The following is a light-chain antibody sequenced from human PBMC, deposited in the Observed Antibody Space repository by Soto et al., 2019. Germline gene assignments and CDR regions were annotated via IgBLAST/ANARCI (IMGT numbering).Light chain of an antibody. CDR1: QGVTTW. J-gene: IGKJ1*01. Sequence: DRQRARAPSSVSAWVGGRVTISCRASQGVTTWLAWYQQTPGRAPKLLIYAASTLQSGVPSTFSGSGSGTDFTLTISSLQPEDFAPYYCQQATSFPRTFGQGANVDI. V-gene: IGKV1-12*01. CDR2: AAS. CDR3: QQATSFPRT.